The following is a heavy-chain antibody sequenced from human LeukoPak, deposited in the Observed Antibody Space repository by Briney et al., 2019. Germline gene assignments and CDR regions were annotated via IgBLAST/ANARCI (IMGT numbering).Heavy chain of an antibody. CDR1: GDSISSGGYY. D-gene: IGHD6-13*01. V-gene: IGHV4-30-2*05. CDR2: IDHSGST. Sequence: SQTLSLTCTVSGDSISSGGYYWSWIRQPPGKGLEWIGYIDHSGSTYHNPSLKSRVTISVDTSKNQFSLKLSSVTAADTAVYYCAREDIAAAGTNWFDPWGQGTLVTVSS. J-gene: IGHJ5*02. CDR3: AREDIAAAGTNWFDP.